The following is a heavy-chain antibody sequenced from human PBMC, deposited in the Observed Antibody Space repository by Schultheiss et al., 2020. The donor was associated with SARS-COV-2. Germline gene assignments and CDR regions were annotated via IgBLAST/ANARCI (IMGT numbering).Heavy chain of an antibody. V-gene: IGHV3-53*01. CDR3: ARGAGYSSGSLDAFDI. D-gene: IGHD6-25*01. CDR1: GFTVSSNY. J-gene: IGHJ3*02. Sequence: GESLKISCAASGFTVSSNYMSWVRQAPGKGLEWVSVIYSGGSTYYADSVKGRFTISRDNSKNTLYLQMNSLRAEDTAVYYCARGAGYSSGSLDAFDIWGQGTMVTVSS. CDR2: IYSGGST.